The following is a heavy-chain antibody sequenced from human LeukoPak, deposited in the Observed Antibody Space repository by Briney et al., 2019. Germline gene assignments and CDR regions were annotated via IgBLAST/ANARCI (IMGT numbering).Heavy chain of an antibody. V-gene: IGHV4-39*07. CDR1: GGSISSSSYY. CDR2: IYYRGST. J-gene: IGHJ4*02. CDR3: ARLGWEQTSDY. Sequence: SETLSLTCTVSGGSISSSSYYWGWIRQPPGKGLEWIGSIYYRGSTYYSPSLKSRVTISVDTSKNQFSLKLSSVTAADTAVYYCARLGWEQTSDYWGQGTLVTVSS. D-gene: IGHD1-26*01.